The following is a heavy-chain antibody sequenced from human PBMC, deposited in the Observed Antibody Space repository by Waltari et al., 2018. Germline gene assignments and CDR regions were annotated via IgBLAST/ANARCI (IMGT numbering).Heavy chain of an antibody. V-gene: IGHV3-23*03. Sequence: EVQLLESGGGLEQPGGCLRLSCAASGFTFNGHPRGWVRQAPGRGREWVSVIYSGGFTTYYADSVNGRFTISRDNSKETLYLQMDSMGADDTAVYYCVRCRGIVGLVSGDYWGQGSVVTVAS. CDR1: GFTFNGHP. CDR3: VRCRGIVGLVSGDY. CDR2: IYSGGFTT. J-gene: IGHJ4*02. D-gene: IGHD3-3*01.